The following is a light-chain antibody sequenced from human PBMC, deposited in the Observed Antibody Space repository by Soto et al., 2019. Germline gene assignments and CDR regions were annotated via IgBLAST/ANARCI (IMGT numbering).Light chain of an antibody. CDR1: EGISRY. J-gene: IGKJ3*01. V-gene: IGKV3-15*01. Sequence: EIGMTQSPATLSVSPGERVTLSCRASEGISRYLAWYQQKPGKAPRLLIYAASSRDNGVPARFSGGGSGTEFTLTIISLQYEDSAVYYCQQYKNWPPRTFGPGTKVDI. CDR2: AAS. CDR3: QQYKNWPPRT.